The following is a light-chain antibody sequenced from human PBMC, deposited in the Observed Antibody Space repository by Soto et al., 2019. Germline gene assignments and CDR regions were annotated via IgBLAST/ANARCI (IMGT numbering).Light chain of an antibody. J-gene: IGKJ3*01. CDR3: QQYGTSPFT. V-gene: IGKV3-20*01. CDR2: GAS. Sequence: VLTQSPDTLSLSPGERATLSCRASERISSNFLAWYQQRPGQAPRLLIYGASTRASGIPDRFSGSGSGTDFALTISRLEPEDFAVFYGQQYGTSPFTFGPGTTVEIK. CDR1: ERISSNF.